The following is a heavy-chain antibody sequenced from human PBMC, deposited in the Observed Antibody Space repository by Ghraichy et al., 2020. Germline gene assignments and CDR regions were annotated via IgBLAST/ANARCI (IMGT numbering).Heavy chain of an antibody. CDR2: IRYDGSNK. V-gene: IGHV3-30*02. D-gene: IGHD3-22*01. CDR3: SKEGEAYYYDSSGYPGG. J-gene: IGHJ1*01. Sequence: AFIRYDGSNKYYADSVKGRFTISRDSSKNPLYLQMNSLRAEDSAVYYCSKEGEAYYYDSSGYPGGWGQG.